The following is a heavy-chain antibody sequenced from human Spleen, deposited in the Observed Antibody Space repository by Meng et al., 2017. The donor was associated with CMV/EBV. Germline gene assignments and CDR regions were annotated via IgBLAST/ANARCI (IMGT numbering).Heavy chain of an antibody. Sequence: GGSLRLSCAASGFDFNDAWMSWVRQPPGKGLEWVGLIKKKSDGGTAEYAAPVKGRFTISRDDSKNTVYLQMNSLKTEDIAVYYCTTFRLAAAGTSYWGQGTLVTVSS. CDR2: IKKKSDGGTA. V-gene: IGHV3-15*01. J-gene: IGHJ4*02. CDR1: GFDFNDAW. D-gene: IGHD6-13*01. CDR3: TTFRLAAAGTSY.